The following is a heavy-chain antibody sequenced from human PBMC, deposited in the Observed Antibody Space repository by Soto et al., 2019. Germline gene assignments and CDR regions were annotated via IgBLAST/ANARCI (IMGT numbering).Heavy chain of an antibody. CDR1: GFTFSSCS. CDR2: ISGSGNTK. D-gene: IGHD2-8*01. CDR3: AKYCSSDVCFDY. J-gene: IGHJ4*02. V-gene: IGHV3-48*02. Sequence: GGSLRLSCASSGFTFSSCSMNWVRQAPGKGLEWVSFISGSGNTKYYADSVKGRFTISRDNAKNSLYLQMSSLRDEDTAVYYCAKYCSSDVCFDYWGQGTLVTVSS.